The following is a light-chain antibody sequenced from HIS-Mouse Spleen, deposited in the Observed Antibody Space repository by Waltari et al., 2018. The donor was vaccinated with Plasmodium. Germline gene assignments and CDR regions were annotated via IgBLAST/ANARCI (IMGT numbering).Light chain of an antibody. CDR3: YSTDSSGNHRV. Sequence: SYELPQPPSVSVSPGQPARITCSGGAFPKKYAYWYQQKSGQAPVLVIYEDSKRPSGIPERFSGSSSGTMATLTISGAQVEDEADYYCYSTDSSGNHRVFGGGTKLTVL. CDR2: EDS. CDR1: AFPKKY. V-gene: IGLV3-10*01. J-gene: IGLJ3*02.